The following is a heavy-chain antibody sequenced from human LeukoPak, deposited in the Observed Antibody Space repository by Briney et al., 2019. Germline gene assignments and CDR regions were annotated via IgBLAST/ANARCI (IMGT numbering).Heavy chain of an antibody. CDR1: GFTFSNFW. V-gene: IGHV3-23*01. Sequence: GESLRLSCTASGFTFSNFWMGWVRQAPGKGLEWVSAISGSGGSTYYADSVKGRFTISRDNSKNTLYLQMNSLRAEDTAVYYCANYGATTAGFDPWGQGTLVTVSS. CDR2: ISGSGGST. CDR3: ANYGATTAGFDP. D-gene: IGHD4/OR15-4a*01. J-gene: IGHJ5*02.